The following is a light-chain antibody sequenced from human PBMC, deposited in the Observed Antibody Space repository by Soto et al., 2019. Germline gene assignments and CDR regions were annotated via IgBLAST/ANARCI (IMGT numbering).Light chain of an antibody. V-gene: IGKV3-11*01. CDR1: QSVSSY. J-gene: IGKJ1*01. CDR2: DAS. Sequence: EIVLTQSPATLSLSPGERATLSCRASQSVSSYFAWYQQKPGQAPRLLIYDASNRVTGIPARFSGSGSGTDFTLTISSLEPEDFAIYYCQQRGNWPLTFGQGTKVEFK. CDR3: QQRGNWPLT.